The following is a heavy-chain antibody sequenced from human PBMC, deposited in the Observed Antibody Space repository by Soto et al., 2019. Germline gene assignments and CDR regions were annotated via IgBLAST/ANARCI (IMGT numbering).Heavy chain of an antibody. CDR2: VSYSGTT. D-gene: IGHD1-26*01. Sequence: PSETLSLTCSVSGGSVSNKTYYWSWIRPPPGKRLEWIGSVSYSGTTNYNPSLKSRVHLSVDLSKNQFSLRLSSVTTADTALYYCARTTAVPNTLRSRYFFDYWGQGTLVTVSS. CDR3: ARTTAVPNTLRSRYFFDY. CDR1: GGSVSNKTYY. J-gene: IGHJ4*02. V-gene: IGHV4-61*01.